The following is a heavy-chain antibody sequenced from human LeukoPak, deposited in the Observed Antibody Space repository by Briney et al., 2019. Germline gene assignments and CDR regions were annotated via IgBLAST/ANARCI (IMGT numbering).Heavy chain of an antibody. CDR3: ARDPTRYYDTSGYPYYFDY. D-gene: IGHD3-22*01. CDR1: GGSISSYY. V-gene: IGHV4-4*07. CDR2: IFTSGST. Sequence: PSETLSLTCTVSGGSISSYYWSWLRQPPGKGLEWIGRIFTSGSTNYNPSLKSRVTMSVDTSKNQFSLKLTSVTAADTAVYYCARDPTRYYDTSGYPYYFDYWGQGALVTVSS. J-gene: IGHJ4*02.